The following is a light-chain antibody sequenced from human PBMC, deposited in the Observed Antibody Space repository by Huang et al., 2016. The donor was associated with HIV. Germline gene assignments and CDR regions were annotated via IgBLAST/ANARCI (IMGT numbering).Light chain of an antibody. CDR2: GAS. CDR1: QSVSSSY. J-gene: IGKJ1*01. Sequence: IVLTQSPGTLSLSPGERAPRSCRASQSVSSSYLAWYQQKPGQAPRLLIYGASSRATGSPDRFSGSGSGTHFTLTISRLEPEDFAVYYCQHYGSSRTFGQGTKVEIK. CDR3: QHYGSSRT. V-gene: IGKV3-20*01.